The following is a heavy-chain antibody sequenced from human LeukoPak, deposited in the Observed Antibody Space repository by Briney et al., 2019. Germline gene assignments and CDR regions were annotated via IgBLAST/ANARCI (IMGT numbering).Heavy chain of an antibody. CDR3: ARGRMVGPFDY. CDR2: IIPIFGTA. Sequence: SVKVSCKASGYTFTSYGISWVRQAPGQGLEWMGGIIPIFGTANYAQKFQGRVTITTGESTSTAYMELSSLRSEDTAVYYCARGRMVGPFDYWGQGTLVTVSS. J-gene: IGHJ4*02. V-gene: IGHV1-69*05. CDR1: GYTFTSYG. D-gene: IGHD1-14*01.